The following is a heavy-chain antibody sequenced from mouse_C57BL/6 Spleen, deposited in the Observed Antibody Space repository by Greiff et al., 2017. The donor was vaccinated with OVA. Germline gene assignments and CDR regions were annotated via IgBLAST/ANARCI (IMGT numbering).Heavy chain of an antibody. D-gene: IGHD1-1*01. Sequence: QVQLQQSGPGLVQPSQSLSITCTVSGFSLTSYGVHWVRQSPGKGLEWLGVIWSGGSTDYNAAFISRLSISKDNSKSQVFFKMNSLQADDTAIYYCASSTTGDWYFDVWGTGTTVTVSS. J-gene: IGHJ1*03. CDR2: IWSGGST. CDR3: ASSTTGDWYFDV. CDR1: GFSLTSYG. V-gene: IGHV2-2*01.